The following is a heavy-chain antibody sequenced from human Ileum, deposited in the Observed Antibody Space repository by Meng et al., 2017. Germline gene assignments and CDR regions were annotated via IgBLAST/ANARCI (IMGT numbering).Heavy chain of an antibody. Sequence: GGSLRLSCAASGFTFYSYAMHWVRQAPGKWLEWVAVISYDGINTDYADSVKGRFSISRDNSQNTLFLQMNSLRPEDTAVYYCARDYYGSGSSPRFDHWGQGTLVTVSS. J-gene: IGHJ4*02. V-gene: IGHV3-30*01. CDR3: ARDYYGSGSSPRFDH. D-gene: IGHD3-10*01. CDR2: ISYDGINT. CDR1: GFTFYSYA.